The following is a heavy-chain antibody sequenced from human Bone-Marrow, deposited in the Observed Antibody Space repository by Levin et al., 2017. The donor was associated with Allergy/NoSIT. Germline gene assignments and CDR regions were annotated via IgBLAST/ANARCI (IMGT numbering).Heavy chain of an antibody. D-gene: IGHD1-26*01. CDR1: GYSFTSYW. V-gene: IGHV5-51*01. J-gene: IGHJ4*02. Sequence: KVSCKGSGYSFTSYWIGWVRQLPGKGLEWMGIIYPGDSDTRYSPSFEGQVTFSADKSISTAYLQWSSLKASDTDMYYCATRIVGTTISDYWGQGTLVTVS. CDR2: IYPGDSDT. CDR3: ATRIVGTTISDY.